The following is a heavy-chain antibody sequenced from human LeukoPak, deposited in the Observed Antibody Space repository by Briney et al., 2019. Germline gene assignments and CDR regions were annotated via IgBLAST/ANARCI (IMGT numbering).Heavy chain of an antibody. V-gene: IGHV3-33*01. D-gene: IGHD3-22*01. Sequence: GGSLRLSCAASGFTFSSYGMHWVRQAPGKGLEWVAVIWYDGSNKYYADSVKGRFTISRDNSKNTLYLQMNSLRAEDTAVYYCARDFFRPNSSGYSPDYWGQGTLVSVSS. J-gene: IGHJ4*02. CDR2: IWYDGSNK. CDR1: GFTFSSYG. CDR3: ARDFFRPNSSGYSPDY.